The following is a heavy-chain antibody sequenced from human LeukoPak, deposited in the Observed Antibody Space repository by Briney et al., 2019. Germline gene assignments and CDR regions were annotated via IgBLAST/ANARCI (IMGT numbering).Heavy chain of an antibody. D-gene: IGHD3-10*01. CDR2: IDTSRNT. CDR3: ARGIVRGVSAPDI. J-gene: IGHJ3*02. Sequence: SETLSLTCTLSGGSLSIYRWSWIRQPGGKGRVWMGRIDTSRNTNYHTSLTGRVTMSVDTTKTQFYLNLRSVTAADTAIYYCARGIVRGVSAPDIWGQGTMVTVSS. CDR1: GGSLSIYR. V-gene: IGHV4-4*07.